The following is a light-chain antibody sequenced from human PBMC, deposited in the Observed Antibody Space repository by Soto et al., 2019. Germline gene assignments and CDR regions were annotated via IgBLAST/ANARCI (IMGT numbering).Light chain of an antibody. CDR3: QQYDNLPIT. CDR2: DAS. Sequence: DIQMTQSPSSLSASVGDRVTITCQASQDISNYLNWYQQKPGKAPKLLIYDASNLETGVPSRFSGSGSCTDFTVTISSLQPKDIATYYCQQYDNLPITFGQGTRLEIK. CDR1: QDISNY. V-gene: IGKV1-33*01. J-gene: IGKJ5*01.